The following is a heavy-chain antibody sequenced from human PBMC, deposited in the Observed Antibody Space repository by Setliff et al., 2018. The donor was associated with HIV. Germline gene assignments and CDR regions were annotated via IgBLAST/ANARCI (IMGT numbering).Heavy chain of an antibody. J-gene: IGHJ4*02. V-gene: IGHV3-21*04. CDR1: GLTFSSYS. Sequence: GGSLRLSCAASGLTFSSYSMNWVRQAPGKGLEWVSTIGGSGDSTYYADSVKGRFTISRDNAKNSLYLQMNSLRAEDTAVYYCARDGSYISRGYWGQGTLVTVSS. D-gene: IGHD5-18*01. CDR3: ARDGSYISRGY. CDR2: IGGSGDST.